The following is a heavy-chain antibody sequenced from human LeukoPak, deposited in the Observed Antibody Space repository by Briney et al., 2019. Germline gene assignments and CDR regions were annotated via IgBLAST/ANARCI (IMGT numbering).Heavy chain of an antibody. CDR3: ARVGDYGAGY. J-gene: IGHJ4*02. D-gene: IGHD4-17*01. Sequence: GGSLRLSCAASGFTFSSYSMNGGRQAPGKGREWVSYISSSSSTIYYADSVKGRFTISRDNAKNSLYLQMNSLRAEDTAVYYCARVGDYGAGYWGQGTLVTVSS. CDR2: ISSSSSTI. V-gene: IGHV3-48*01. CDR1: GFTFSSYS.